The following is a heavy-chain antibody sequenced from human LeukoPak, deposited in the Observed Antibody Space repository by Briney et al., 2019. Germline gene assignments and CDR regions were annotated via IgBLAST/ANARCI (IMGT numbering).Heavy chain of an antibody. D-gene: IGHD6-13*01. CDR2: TRNKANSYTT. CDR3: ARVTLGSSSSPRNDWYFDL. CDR1: GFTFSDHY. J-gene: IGHJ2*01. Sequence: PGGSLRLSCAASGFTFSDHYMDWVRQAPGKGLEWVGRTRNKANSYTTEYAASVKGRFTISRDDSKNSLYLQMNSLKTEDTAMYYCARVTLGSSSSPRNDWYFDLWGRGTLVTVSS. V-gene: IGHV3-72*01.